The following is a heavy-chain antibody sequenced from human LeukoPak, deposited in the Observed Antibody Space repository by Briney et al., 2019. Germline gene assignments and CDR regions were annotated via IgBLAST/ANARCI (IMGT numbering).Heavy chain of an antibody. CDR2: IWYDGSNK. CDR3: AREKRDIVVVPAAFDY. V-gene: IGHV3-33*01. CDR1: GFTFSSYG. D-gene: IGHD2-2*01. Sequence: PGGSLRLSCAASGFTFSSYGMHWVRQAPGKGLEWVAVIWYDGSNKYYADSVKGRFTISRDNSKNTLYLQMSSLRAEDTAVYYCAREKRDIVVVPAAFDYWGQGTLVTVSS. J-gene: IGHJ4*02.